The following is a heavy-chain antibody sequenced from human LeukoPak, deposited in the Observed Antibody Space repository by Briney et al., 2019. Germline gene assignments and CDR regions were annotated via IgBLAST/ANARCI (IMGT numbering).Heavy chain of an antibody. CDR3: ARGPYYYDSSVYLGYFDY. V-gene: IGHV4-30-2*01. CDR1: GGSISSGDYS. J-gene: IGHJ4*02. D-gene: IGHD3-22*01. Sequence: SQTLSLTCAVSGGSISSGDYSWSWIRQPPGKGLEWIGYIYHSGSAYYNPSLKSRVTISVDRSKNQFSLELSSVTAADTAVYYCARGPYYYDSSVYLGYFDYWGQGTLVTVSS. CDR2: IYHSGSA.